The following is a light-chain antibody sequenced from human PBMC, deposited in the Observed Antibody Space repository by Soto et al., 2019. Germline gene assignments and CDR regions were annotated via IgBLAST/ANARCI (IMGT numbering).Light chain of an antibody. J-gene: IGKJ5*01. V-gene: IGKV1-NL1*01. CDR3: QQYDRSPIT. CDR2: AAS. Sequence: DIQMTQSPSSLSASVGDRVTITCRASQGISNYLAWYQQKPGKVPKLLIYAASNRATGIPDRFSGSGSGTDFTLTITRLEPEDFAVYFCQQYDRSPITFGQGTRLEIK. CDR1: QGISNY.